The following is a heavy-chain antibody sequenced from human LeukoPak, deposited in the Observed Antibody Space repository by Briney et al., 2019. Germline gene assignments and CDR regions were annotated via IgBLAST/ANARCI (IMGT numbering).Heavy chain of an antibody. CDR3: AIAPAGVPDGGWFDP. CDR2: INHSGST. CDR1: GGSFSGYY. D-gene: IGHD2-2*01. Sequence: SETLSLTCAVYGGSFSGYYWSWIRQPPGKGLEWIGEINHSGSTNYNPSLKSRVTISVDTSKNQFSLKLSSVTAADTAVYYCAIAPAGVPDGGWFDPWGQGTLVTVSS. J-gene: IGHJ5*02. V-gene: IGHV4-34*01.